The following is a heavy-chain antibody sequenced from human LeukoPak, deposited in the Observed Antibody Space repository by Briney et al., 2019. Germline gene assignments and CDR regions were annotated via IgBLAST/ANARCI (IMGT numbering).Heavy chain of an antibody. D-gene: IGHD3-10*01. CDR1: GGSISSSSYY. Sequence: PLETLSLTCTVSGGSISSSSYYWGWIRQPPGKGLEWTGSIYYSGSTNYNPSLKSRVTISVDTSKNQFSLKLSSVTAADTAVYYCARGPFTMVRGALKQYYYGMDVWGQGTTVTVSS. CDR2: IYYSGST. J-gene: IGHJ6*02. V-gene: IGHV4-39*07. CDR3: ARGPFTMVRGALKQYYYGMDV.